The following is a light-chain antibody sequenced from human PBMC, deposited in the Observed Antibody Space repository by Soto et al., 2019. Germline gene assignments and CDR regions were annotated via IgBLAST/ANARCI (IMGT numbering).Light chain of an antibody. V-gene: IGKV1-39*01. CDR2: AAS. CDR1: QSISSY. J-gene: IGKJ5*01. Sequence: DMQMTQSPSYLSASLGARVTITCRASQSISSYLNWYQQKPGKAPKLLIYAASSLQSGVPSRFSGSGSGTDFTLTISSLQPEDFATYYCQQSYSTLITFGQGTRLEIK. CDR3: QQSYSTLIT.